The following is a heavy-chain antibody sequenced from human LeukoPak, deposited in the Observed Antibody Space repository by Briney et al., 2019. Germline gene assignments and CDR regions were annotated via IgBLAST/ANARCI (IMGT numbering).Heavy chain of an antibody. Sequence: SETLSLTCTVSGGSISSYYWSWIRQPPGKGLEWIGYIYYSGSTNYNPSLKGRVTISVDTSKNQFSLKLSSVTAADTAVYYCARQAGTVTAPFDYWGQGTLVTVSS. D-gene: IGHD2-21*02. V-gene: IGHV4-59*08. CDR3: ARQAGTVTAPFDY. J-gene: IGHJ4*02. CDR1: GGSISSYY. CDR2: IYYSGST.